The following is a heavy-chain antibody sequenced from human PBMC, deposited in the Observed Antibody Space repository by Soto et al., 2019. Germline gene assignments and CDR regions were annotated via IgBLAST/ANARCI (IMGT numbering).Heavy chain of an antibody. CDR2: IYYSGST. CDR3: AGSEYYDFWSGYPQ. J-gene: IGHJ4*02. Sequence: TLSLTCTVSGGSISSGDYYWSWIRQPPGKGLEWIGYIYYSGSTYYNPSLKSRVTISVDTSKNQFSLKLSSVTAADTAVYYCAGSEYYDFWSGYPQWGQGTLVTVSS. CDR1: GGSISSGDYY. V-gene: IGHV4-30-4*01. D-gene: IGHD3-3*01.